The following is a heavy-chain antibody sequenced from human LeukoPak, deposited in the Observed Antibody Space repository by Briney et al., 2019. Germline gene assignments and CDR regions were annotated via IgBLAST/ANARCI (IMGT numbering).Heavy chain of an antibody. CDR1: GDSINSLDL. Sequence: SETLSLTCTVSGDSINSLDLWSWVRQPPGKGLEWIGEMYLSGTTHSNPSVKSRVTISIDKSKNQFFLNLSSVTAADTAVYYCAGLVGRYSSGLYYYYFDYWGQGTLVIVSP. V-gene: IGHV4-4*02. CDR2: MYLSGTT. CDR3: AGLVGRYSSGLYYYYFDY. D-gene: IGHD3-22*01. J-gene: IGHJ4*02.